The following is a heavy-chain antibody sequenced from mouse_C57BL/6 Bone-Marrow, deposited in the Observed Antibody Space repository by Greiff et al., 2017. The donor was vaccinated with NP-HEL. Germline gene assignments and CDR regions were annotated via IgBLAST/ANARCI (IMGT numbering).Heavy chain of an antibody. D-gene: IGHD4-1*01. CDR2: IYPRSGNT. CDR1: GYTFTSYG. V-gene: IGHV1-81*01. J-gene: IGHJ4*01. Sequence: VQRVESGAELARPGASVKLSCKASGYTFTSYGISWVKQRTGQGLEWIGEIYPRSGNTYYNEKFKGKATLTADKSSSTAYMELRSLTSEDSAVYFCANWESYAMDYWGQGTSVTVSS. CDR3: ANWESYAMDY.